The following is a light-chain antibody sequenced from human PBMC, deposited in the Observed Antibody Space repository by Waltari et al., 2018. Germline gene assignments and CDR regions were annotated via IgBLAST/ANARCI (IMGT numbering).Light chain of an antibody. CDR2: GAS. Sequence: IVMTQSPATLSVSPGEGATLSCKASQSLSSNLAWYQQKPGQLPRLLIYGASTRATGIPARFSGSGSWTEFTLTISSLQAEDFAVYYCQERGRTFGQGTKVEIK. CDR1: QSLSSN. J-gene: IGKJ1*01. V-gene: IGKV3-15*01. CDR3: QERGRT.